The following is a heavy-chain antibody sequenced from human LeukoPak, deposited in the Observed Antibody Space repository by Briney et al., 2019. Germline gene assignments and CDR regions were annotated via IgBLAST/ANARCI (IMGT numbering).Heavy chain of an antibody. CDR3: ATERGGIVVVPAATHYFDY. CDR1: GYTFTGYH. V-gene: IGHV1-2*02. J-gene: IGHJ4*02. D-gene: IGHD2-2*01. Sequence: GASVKVSYKASGYTFTGYHMHWVRQAPGQGLEWMGWINPNSGGTNYAQKFQGRVTMTRDTSISTAYMELSRLRSDDTAVYYCATERGGIVVVPAATHYFDYWGQGTLVTVSS. CDR2: INPNSGGT.